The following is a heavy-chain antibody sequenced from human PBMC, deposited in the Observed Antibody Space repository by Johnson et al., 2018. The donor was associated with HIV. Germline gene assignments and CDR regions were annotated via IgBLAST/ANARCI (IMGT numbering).Heavy chain of an antibody. CDR1: GFTFSNAL. CDR2: IKSKTDGGTT. D-gene: IGHD2-21*02. J-gene: IGHJ3*02. CDR3: ARDEVTPI. V-gene: IGHV3-15*01. Sequence: VQLVESGGGVVQPGRSLKLSCAASGFTFSNALMSWVRQAPGKGLEWVGRIKSKTDGGTTDYAAPVNGSFTISRDDSKNTLYLQMGSLSAEDMAGYYCARDEVTPIWGQGTMVTVSS.